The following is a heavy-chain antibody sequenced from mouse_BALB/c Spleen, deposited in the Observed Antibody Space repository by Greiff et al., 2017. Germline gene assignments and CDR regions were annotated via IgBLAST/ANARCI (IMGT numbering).Heavy chain of an antibody. CDR2: IDPSDSYT. CDR1: GYTFTSYW. Sequence: QVQLQQPGAELVKPGASVKMSCKASGYTFTSYWMHWVKQRPGQGLEWIGVIDPSDSYTSYNQKFKGKATLTVDTSSSTAYMQLSSLTSEDSAVYYCTRSYYCGSSYAMDYWGQGTSVTVSS. CDR3: TRSYYCGSSYAMDY. J-gene: IGHJ4*01. D-gene: IGHD1-1*01. V-gene: IGHV1S127*01.